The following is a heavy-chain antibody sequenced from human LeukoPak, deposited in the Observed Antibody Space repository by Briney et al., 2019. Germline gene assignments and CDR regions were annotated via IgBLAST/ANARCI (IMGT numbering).Heavy chain of an antibody. Sequence: GGSLRLSCAASGFTFSSYGMHWVRQAPGKGLEWVAFIRYDGSNKYYADSVKGRFTISRDNSKNTLYLQMNSLRAEDTAVYYCARYGTTRRALDYWGQGTLVTVSS. CDR1: GFTFSSYG. CDR2: IRYDGSNK. D-gene: IGHD4-17*01. CDR3: ARYGTTRRALDY. V-gene: IGHV3-30*02. J-gene: IGHJ4*02.